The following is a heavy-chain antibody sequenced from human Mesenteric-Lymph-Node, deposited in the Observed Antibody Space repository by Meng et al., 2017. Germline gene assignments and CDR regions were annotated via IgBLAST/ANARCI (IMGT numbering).Heavy chain of an antibody. J-gene: IGHJ3*02. Sequence: GGSLRLSCVGSGFSFSNYAMHWVRQAPGKGLEYVSAISSDGTDTFYGNSVKGRFTISRDNSKNTLYLQMNSLRAEDTAVYYCAKDRAPGSSSDAFDIWGQGTMVTVSS. CDR3: AKDRAPGSSSDAFDI. CDR1: GFSFSNYA. CDR2: ISSDGTDT. V-gene: IGHV3-64*01. D-gene: IGHD2-15*01.